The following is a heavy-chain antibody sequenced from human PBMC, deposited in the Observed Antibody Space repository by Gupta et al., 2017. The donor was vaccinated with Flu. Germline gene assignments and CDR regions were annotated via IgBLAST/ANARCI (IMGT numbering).Heavy chain of an antibody. J-gene: IGHJ5*02. CDR3: AAALVGCSGNNCFPP. D-gene: IGHD2-15*01. Sequence: GFSFSRGGVQWVRQVRGQRLEWIGQIVVGSGNTKYAQKFHERVTISRDMSTGTAYMELSGLRSEDTAVYYCAAALVGCSGNNCFPPWGQGTLVTVSS. V-gene: IGHV1-58*01. CDR1: GFSFSRGG. CDR2: IVVGSGNT.